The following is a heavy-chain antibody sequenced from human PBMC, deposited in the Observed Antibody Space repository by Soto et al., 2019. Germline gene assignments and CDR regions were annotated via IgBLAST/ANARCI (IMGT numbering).Heavy chain of an antibody. J-gene: IGHJ5*02. D-gene: IGHD6-13*01. Sequence: GSLRLSCAASGFTFSSYAMSWVRQAPGKGLEWVSAISGSGGSTYYADSVKGRFTISRDNSKNTLYLQMNSLRAEDTAVYYCAKDRRIAAATRGDWFDPWGQGTLVTVSS. CDR1: GFTFSSYA. V-gene: IGHV3-23*01. CDR2: ISGSGGST. CDR3: AKDRRIAAATRGDWFDP.